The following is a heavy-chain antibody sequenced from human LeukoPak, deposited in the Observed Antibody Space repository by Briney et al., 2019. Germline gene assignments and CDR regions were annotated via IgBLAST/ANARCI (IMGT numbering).Heavy chain of an antibody. V-gene: IGHV3-7*01. CDR1: GFTFSSYW. CDR3: ASRDYYDSSGYPDAFDI. CDR2: IKQESGEI. Sequence: GGSLRLSCVASGFTFSSYWMSWVRQAPGKGAEWVANIKQESGEIYYVDSVKGRFTISRDNAKNSLYLQMNSLRAEDTAVYYCASRDYYDSSGYPDAFDIWGQGTMVTVSS. J-gene: IGHJ3*02. D-gene: IGHD3-22*01.